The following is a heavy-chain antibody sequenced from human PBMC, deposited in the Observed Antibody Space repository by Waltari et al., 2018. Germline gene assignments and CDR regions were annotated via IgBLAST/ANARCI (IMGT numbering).Heavy chain of an antibody. V-gene: IGHV3-48*03. CDR1: GFPSSSYE. CDR2: ISSSGTTI. D-gene: IGHD1-26*01. Sequence: EVQLLESGGDLVQPGGSLRPSCEASGFPSSSYEMNWVRQVPGKGLEWVSHISSSGTTIYYADSVKGRFTISRDNAKNSLYLQMKSLRVEDTAVYYCARDQVGDVWGQGTTVIVSS. J-gene: IGHJ6*02. CDR3: ARDQVGDV.